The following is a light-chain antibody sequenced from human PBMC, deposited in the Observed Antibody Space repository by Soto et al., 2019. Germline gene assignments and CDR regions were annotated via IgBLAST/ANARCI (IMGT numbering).Light chain of an antibody. CDR1: QSLLYTNGYNY. J-gene: IGKJ2*01. V-gene: IGKV2-28*01. CDR3: MQALQTPYT. CDR2: WGS. Sequence: DFVMTQSPLSLPVTPGEPASISCRSSQSLLYTNGYNYLDWYLQKPGQSPQLLVYWGSNRASGVPDRFSGSGSGTDFTLKISKVEAEDVGVYYCMQALQTPYTFGQGTSLEIK.